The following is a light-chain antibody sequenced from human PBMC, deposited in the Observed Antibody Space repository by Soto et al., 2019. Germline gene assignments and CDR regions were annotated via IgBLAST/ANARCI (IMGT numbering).Light chain of an antibody. V-gene: IGLV2-14*01. CDR1: SSDIGAYDY. CDR3: SSYTGSDTLI. CDR2: EVN. J-gene: IGLJ2*01. Sequence: QSALTQPASLSGSPGQSITISCTGTSSDIGAYDYVSWFQQHPGKAPKLMISEVNNRPSGVSNRFSGSKSGNTASLTISGLQAEDEADYFCSSYTGSDTLIFGGGTKVTVL.